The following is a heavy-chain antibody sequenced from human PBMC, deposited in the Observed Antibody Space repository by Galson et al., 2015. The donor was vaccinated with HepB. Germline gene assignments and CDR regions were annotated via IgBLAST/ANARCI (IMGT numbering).Heavy chain of an antibody. CDR2: ISNSDSTI. Sequence: SLRLSCAASGYTFSSYEMNWVRQAPGKGLEWVSYISNSDSTIYYADSVKGRFTISRDNAKNSLYLQMNSLRAEDTAVYYCARVAAWDYWGQGTLVTVSS. J-gene: IGHJ4*02. CDR3: ARVAAWDY. CDR1: GYTFSSYE. V-gene: IGHV3-48*03. D-gene: IGHD6-13*01.